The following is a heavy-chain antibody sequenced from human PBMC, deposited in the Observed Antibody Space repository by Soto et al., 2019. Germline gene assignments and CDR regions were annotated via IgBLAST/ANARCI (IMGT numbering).Heavy chain of an antibody. CDR3: ARLQLNYYYYYGMDV. Sequence: PGGSLRLSCAASGFTFSSYGMHWVRQAPGKGLEWVAVIWYDGSNKYYADSVKGRFTISRDNSKNTLYLQMNSLRAEDTAVYYCARLQLNYYYYYGMDVWGQGTTVTVSS. CDR2: IWYDGSNK. V-gene: IGHV3-33*01. J-gene: IGHJ6*02. D-gene: IGHD1-1*01. CDR1: GFTFSSYG.